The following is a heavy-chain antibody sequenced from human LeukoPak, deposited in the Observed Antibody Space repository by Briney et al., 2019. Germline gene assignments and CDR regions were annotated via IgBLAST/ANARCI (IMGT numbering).Heavy chain of an antibody. D-gene: IGHD1-26*01. CDR2: IYYSGST. V-gene: IGHV4-39*07. Sequence: SETLSLTCTVSGGSISSSSYYWGWIRQPPGKGLEWIGSIYYSGSTYYNPCLKSRVTISVDTSKNQFSLKLSSVTAAHTAVYYCARAQAYSGRIFDYWGQGTLVTVSS. CDR1: GGSISSSSYY. J-gene: IGHJ4*02. CDR3: ARAQAYSGRIFDY.